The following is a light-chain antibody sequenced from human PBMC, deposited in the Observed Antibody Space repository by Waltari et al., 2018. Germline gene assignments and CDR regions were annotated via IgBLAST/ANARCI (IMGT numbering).Light chain of an antibody. CDR3: AAWDDSLSGVV. CDR1: SSNIGIND. J-gene: IGLJ2*01. V-gene: IGLV1-47*01. Sequence: QSVLTQPPSASGPPGQRGTISCSGSSSNIGINDVYWYQHLPGTAPKVLIYRSNQRPSGVPDRFSGSKSGTSASLAISGLRSEDEADYYCAAWDDSLSGVVFGGGTKLTVL. CDR2: RSN.